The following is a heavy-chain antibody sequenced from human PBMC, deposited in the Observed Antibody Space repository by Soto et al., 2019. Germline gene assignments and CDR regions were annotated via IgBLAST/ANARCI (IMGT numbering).Heavy chain of an antibody. CDR2: IFHDGTA. CDR1: GVSISSGNW. V-gene: IGHV4-4*02. Sequence: SETLSLTCAVSGVSISSGNWWTWVRQSPQRGLEYIGEIFHDGTANYCPSFERRVAISVDTSKNQFSLKLTSVTAADTAIYFCARLVYDTRLNYMYFDFWGQGTLVTVSS. J-gene: IGHJ4*02. D-gene: IGHD3-10*01. CDR3: ARLVYDTRLNYMYFDF.